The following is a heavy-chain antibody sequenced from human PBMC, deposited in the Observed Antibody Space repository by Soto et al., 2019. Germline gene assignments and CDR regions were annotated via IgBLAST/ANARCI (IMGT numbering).Heavy chain of an antibody. J-gene: IGHJ6*02. D-gene: IGHD2-15*01. Sequence: ASLYGSFTASGYTISSYYMHWVRQAPGQGREWIGIINPSGGSTSYAQKCQCRVTMASYKSTRKVYMEISSLRSEDTAVYYCDRDYSGVVTGGMDYWGQGTTVTVSS. CDR1: GYTISSYY. CDR2: INPSGGST. V-gene: IGHV1-46*01. CDR3: DRDYSGVVTGGMDY.